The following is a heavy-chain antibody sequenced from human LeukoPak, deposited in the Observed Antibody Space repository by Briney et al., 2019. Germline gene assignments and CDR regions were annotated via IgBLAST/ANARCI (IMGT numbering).Heavy chain of an antibody. CDR1: GYTFTSYY. D-gene: IGHD2-2*01. CDR3: AKDYWAGPQVPLYFDY. V-gene: IGHV1-46*01. Sequence: ASVKVSCKASGYTFTSYYMHWVRQAPGQGLEWMGIINPSGGSTSYAQKFQGRVTMTRDTSTSTVYMELSSLRSEDTAVYYCAKDYWAGPQVPLYFDYWGQGTLVTVSS. J-gene: IGHJ4*02. CDR2: INPSGGST.